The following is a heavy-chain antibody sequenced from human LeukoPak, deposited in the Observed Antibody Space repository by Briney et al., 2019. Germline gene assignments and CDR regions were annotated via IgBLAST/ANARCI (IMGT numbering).Heavy chain of an antibody. Sequence: GGSLRLSCAASVFTSSIYWMSCVPDAPGRGLEWGANIKQDGSEKYYVDSVKGRFTISRDNAKNSLYLQMNTLRAEDTAVYYCARAARADFDCWGQGTLVTVSS. V-gene: IGHV3-7*01. CDR3: ARAARADFDC. CDR2: IKQDGSEK. D-gene: IGHD6-19*01. CDR1: VFTSSIYW. J-gene: IGHJ4*02.